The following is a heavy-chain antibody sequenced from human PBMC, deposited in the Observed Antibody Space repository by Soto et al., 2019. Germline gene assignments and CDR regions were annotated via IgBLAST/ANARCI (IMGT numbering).Heavy chain of an antibody. J-gene: IGHJ4*02. CDR3: AKRGAKTGRNFDC. CDR1: GFTFSNYG. CDR2: FGSSGNT. V-gene: IGHV3-23*01. D-gene: IGHD3-9*01. Sequence: EVQLLESGGGLVRPGGSLRLSCAASGFTFSNYGMSWVRQAPGKGLEWVSTFGSSGNTYYADSVKGRFTISRDNSRNTLYLQMSSLSAEDTAIYYCAKRGAKTGRNFDCWGQGTLVTVSS.